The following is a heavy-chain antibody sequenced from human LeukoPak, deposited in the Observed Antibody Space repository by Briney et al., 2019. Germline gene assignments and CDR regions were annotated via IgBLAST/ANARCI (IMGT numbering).Heavy chain of an antibody. V-gene: IGHV3-53*01. CDR2: IYSGGST. CDR3: ARVNYGSWSYFDY. Sequence: GGSLRLSCAASGFTVSSNYMSWVRRAPGKGLEWVSVIYSGGSTDYADSVKGRFAISRDNSKNMLYLQLNSLRAEDTAVYYCARVNYGSWSYFDYWGQGTLVTVSS. CDR1: GFTVSSNY. J-gene: IGHJ4*02. D-gene: IGHD3-10*01.